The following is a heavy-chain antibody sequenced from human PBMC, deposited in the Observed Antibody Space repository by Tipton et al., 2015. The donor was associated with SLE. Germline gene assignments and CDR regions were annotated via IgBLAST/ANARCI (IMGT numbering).Heavy chain of an antibody. V-gene: IGHV4-39*07. CDR3: ARDPRLNWDYGTYFDY. Sequence: LRLSCTVSGGSISSSSYYWGWIRQPPGKGLEWIRSIYHSGSTNYNPSLKSPLTISVDKSKNQFSLKLSSATAADTAVYYCARDPRLNWDYGTYFDYWGQGTLVTVSS. CDR2: IYHSGST. J-gene: IGHJ4*02. CDR1: GGSISSSSYY. D-gene: IGHD3-16*01.